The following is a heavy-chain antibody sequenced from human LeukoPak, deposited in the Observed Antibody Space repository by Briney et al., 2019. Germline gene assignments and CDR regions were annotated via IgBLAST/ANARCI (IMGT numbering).Heavy chain of an antibody. CDR3: ARGRDVVVPDDYFDY. CDR2: INHSGST. V-gene: IGHV4-34*01. CDR1: GGSFSGYY. Sequence: PSETLSLTCVVYGGSFSGYYWSWIRQPPGKGLEWIGEINHSGSTNYNPSLKSRVTISVDTSKNQFSLKLSSVTPADTAVYYCARGRDVVVPDDYFDYWGQGTLVTVSS. D-gene: IGHD2-2*01. J-gene: IGHJ4*02.